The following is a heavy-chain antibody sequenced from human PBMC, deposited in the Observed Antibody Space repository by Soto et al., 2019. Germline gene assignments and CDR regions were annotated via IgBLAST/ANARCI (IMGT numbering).Heavy chain of an antibody. Sequence: SETMSLTCTVSGGSMSSYYWSWIRQPPGKGLEWIGYIYYSGSTNYNPSLKSRVTISVDTSKNQFSLELSSVTAADTAVYYCARLQNSGYNELDYWGQGTLVTVSS. CDR2: IYYSGST. D-gene: IGHD5-12*01. CDR1: GGSMSSYY. CDR3: ARLQNSGYNELDY. V-gene: IGHV4-59*01. J-gene: IGHJ4*02.